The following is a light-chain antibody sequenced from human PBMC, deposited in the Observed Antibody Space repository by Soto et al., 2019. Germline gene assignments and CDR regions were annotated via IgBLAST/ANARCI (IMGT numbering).Light chain of an antibody. Sequence: DIQMTQSPSTLSASVGDRVTITCRAIQTISSWLAWYQQQPGKAPKLLIYDAYSLESGVPSRFSGSGSGTDFTLTISSLQPDDFATYYCQQYDSYSWTFGQGTKVDIK. CDR2: DAY. J-gene: IGKJ1*01. V-gene: IGKV1-5*01. CDR3: QQYDSYSWT. CDR1: QTISSW.